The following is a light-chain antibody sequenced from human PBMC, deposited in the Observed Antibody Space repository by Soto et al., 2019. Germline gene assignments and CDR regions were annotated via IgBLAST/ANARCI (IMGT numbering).Light chain of an antibody. CDR3: ITYTSSRTR. V-gene: IGLV2-14*03. CDR2: DVS. Sequence: QSVLTQPASVSGSPGQSITISCTGTSSDIGGYIYVSWYQHHPGKAPKLLIYDVSNRPSGVSNRFSGSKSGNTASLTISGLHVEDEADYFCITYTSSRTRFGGGTQLTVL. CDR1: SSDIGGYIY. J-gene: IGLJ2*01.